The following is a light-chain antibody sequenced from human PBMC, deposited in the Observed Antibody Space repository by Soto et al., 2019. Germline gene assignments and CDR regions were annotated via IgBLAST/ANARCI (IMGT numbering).Light chain of an antibody. CDR3: VAWDDSLNGAV. CDR2: SNS. Sequence: QSVLTQPPSASGTPGQRVTFSCSGTSSNIGSNTVNWYQQLPGTAPKLLMYSNSQRPSGVPDRFSGSKSGTSASLAISGLQSEDEADYYCVAWDDSLNGAVFGGGTQLTVL. J-gene: IGLJ7*01. CDR1: SSNIGSNT. V-gene: IGLV1-44*01.